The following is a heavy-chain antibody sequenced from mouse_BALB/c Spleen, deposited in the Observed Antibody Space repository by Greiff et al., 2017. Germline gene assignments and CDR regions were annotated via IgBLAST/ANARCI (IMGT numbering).Heavy chain of an antibody. CDR2: IDPANGNT. J-gene: IGHJ3*01. CDR1: GFNIKDTY. Sequence: VQLKESGAELVKPGASVKLSCTASGFNIKDTYMHWVKQRPEQGLEWIGRIDPANGNTKYDPKFQGKATITADTSSNTAYLQLSSLTSEDTAVYYCAMITFAYWGQGTLVTVSA. CDR3: AMITFAY. V-gene: IGHV14-3*02. D-gene: IGHD2-4*01.